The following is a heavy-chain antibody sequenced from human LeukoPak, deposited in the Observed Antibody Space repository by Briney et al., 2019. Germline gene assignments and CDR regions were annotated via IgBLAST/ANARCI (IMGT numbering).Heavy chain of an antibody. V-gene: IGHV3-23*01. Sequence: GGSLRLSCAASGFTFSSYPVSWVRQAPGKGLEWVSAISGGGGSTSYAASVKARSTISRDNSKNTRYLQMNSLRAEDTAVYYCAKFPTLDAFDIWGQGTMVTVSS. CDR2: ISGGGGST. CDR1: GFTFSSYP. J-gene: IGHJ3*02. D-gene: IGHD2-15*01. CDR3: AKFPTLDAFDI.